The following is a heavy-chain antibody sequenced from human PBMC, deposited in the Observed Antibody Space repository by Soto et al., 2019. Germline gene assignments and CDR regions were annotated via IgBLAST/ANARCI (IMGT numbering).Heavy chain of an antibody. V-gene: IGHV3-72*01. CDR1: GFTFSDHY. Sequence: GGSLRLSCAASGFTFSDHYMDWVRQAPGKGLEWVGRTRNKANSYTTEYAASVKGRFTISRDDSKNSLYLQMNSLKTEDTAVYYCALMNYYGSGSYRAADYWGQGTLVTV. CDR3: ALMNYYGSGSYRAADY. CDR2: TRNKANSYTT. J-gene: IGHJ4*02. D-gene: IGHD3-10*01.